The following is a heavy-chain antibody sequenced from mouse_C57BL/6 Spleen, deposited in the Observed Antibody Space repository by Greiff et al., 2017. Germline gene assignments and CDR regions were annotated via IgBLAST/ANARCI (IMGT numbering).Heavy chain of an antibody. V-gene: IGHV1-39*01. CDR3: AREQLELRHWFAY. CDR1: GYSFTDYN. CDR2: INPNYGTT. D-gene: IGHD3-1*01. J-gene: IGHJ3*01. Sequence: VQLKESGPELVKPGASVKISCKASGYSFTDYNMNWVKQSNGKSLEWIGVINPNYGTTSYNQKFKGKATLTVDQSSSTAYMQLNSLTSEDSAVYYCAREQLELRHWFAYWGQGTLVTVSA.